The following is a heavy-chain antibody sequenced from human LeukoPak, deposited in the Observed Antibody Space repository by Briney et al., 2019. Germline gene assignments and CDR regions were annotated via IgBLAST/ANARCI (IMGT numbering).Heavy chain of an antibody. CDR1: GFTFSSCA. Sequence: GGTLRLSCAASGFTFSSCAMHWVRQAPDKGLEWMAVISDCGSDKYYADSVRGRFTISRDNSENTLSLQMSSLRAEDTAVYYCARGISSGIVVTAIACWGRGTLVTV. CDR2: ISDCGSDK. V-gene: IGHV3-30-3*01. CDR3: ARGISSGIVVTAIAC. D-gene: IGHD2-21*02. J-gene: IGHJ4*02.